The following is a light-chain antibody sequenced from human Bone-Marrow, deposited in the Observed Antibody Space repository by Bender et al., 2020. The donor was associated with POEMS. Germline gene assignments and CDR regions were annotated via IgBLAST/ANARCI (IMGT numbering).Light chain of an antibody. CDR2: EVS. J-gene: IGLJ3*02. CDR1: SSDVGGYNY. Sequence: QSALTQPPSASGSPGQSVTISCAGTSSDVGGYNYVSWYQQHPGKAPKLIIYEVSKRPSGVSNRFSGSKSDNTASLTISGLQAEDEADFYCCSYAGSYTWVFGGGTMVTVL. CDR3: CSYAGSYTWV. V-gene: IGLV2-8*01.